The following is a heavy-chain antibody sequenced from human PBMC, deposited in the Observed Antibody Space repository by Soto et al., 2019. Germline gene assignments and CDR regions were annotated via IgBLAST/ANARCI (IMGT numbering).Heavy chain of an antibody. V-gene: IGHV4-30-2*06. CDR2: IFHSGTT. Sequence: ASETLSLTCAVSGASITSDGYSWSWIRQSPGKGLEWIGYIFHSGTTQYNPSLRGRVTISVDRSKNQFSLRLNSVTAADAAVYYCASYPSHWFDPWGQGALATVSS. J-gene: IGHJ5*02. CDR1: GASITSDGYS. CDR3: ASYPSHWFDP.